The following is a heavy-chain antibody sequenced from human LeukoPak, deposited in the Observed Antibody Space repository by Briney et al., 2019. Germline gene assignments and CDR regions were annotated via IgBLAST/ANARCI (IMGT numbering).Heavy chain of an antibody. CDR3: ARDKYYDILTGYYRNNWFDP. V-gene: IGHV1-18*01. D-gene: IGHD3-9*01. CDR1: GYTITSYG. J-gene: IGHJ5*02. CDR2: ISAYNGNT. Sequence: ASVKVSCKASGYTITSYGISWVRQAPGQGLEWMGWISAYNGNTNYAQKLQGRVTMTTDTSTSTAYMELRSLRSDDTAVYYCARDKYYDILTGYYRNNWFDPWGQGTLVTVSS.